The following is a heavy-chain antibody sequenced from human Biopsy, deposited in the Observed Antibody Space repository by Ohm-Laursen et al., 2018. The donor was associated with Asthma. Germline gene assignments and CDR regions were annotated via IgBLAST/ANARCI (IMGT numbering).Heavy chain of an antibody. CDR3: ARDVVWFREVGGMDV. CDR1: GFTFSSNA. Sequence: SLRLSCAAFGFTFSSNAMHWVRQAPGKGLEWVTVISYDGSTKYSADSVKGRFIVSRDISKNILSLQMNSLRPEDTAVYYCARDVVWFREVGGMDVWGQGTTVTVSS. CDR2: ISYDGSTK. D-gene: IGHD3-10*01. V-gene: IGHV3-30*04. J-gene: IGHJ6*02.